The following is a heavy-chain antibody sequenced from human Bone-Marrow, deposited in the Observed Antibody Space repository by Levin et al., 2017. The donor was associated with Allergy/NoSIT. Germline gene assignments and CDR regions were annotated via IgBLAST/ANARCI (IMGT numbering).Heavy chain of an antibody. CDR2: IYYSGST. Sequence: PSETLSLTCTVSGGSISSYYWSWIRQPPGKGLEWIGYIYYSGSTNYNPSLKSRVTISVDTSKNQFSLKLSSVTAADTAVYYCARDRVHGDSEGYYYYYGMDVWGQGTTVTVSS. J-gene: IGHJ6*02. CDR3: ARDRVHGDSEGYYYYYGMDV. CDR1: GGSISSYY. D-gene: IGHD4-17*01. V-gene: IGHV4-59*01.